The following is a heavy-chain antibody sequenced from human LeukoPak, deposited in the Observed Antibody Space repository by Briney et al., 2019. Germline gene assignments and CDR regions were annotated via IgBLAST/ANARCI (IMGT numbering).Heavy chain of an antibody. J-gene: IGHJ4*02. V-gene: IGHV3-23*01. D-gene: IGHD3-22*01. CDR2: ISGSGGTT. Sequence: GGSLRLSCAASGFTFNTYAMTWVRQAPGKGLEWVSVISGSGGTTYYADSVKGRFTISRDNSKNTLVLQLNSLRAEDTAVYYCAKDPTDFDSSGQTYFDYWGQGTLVTVSS. CDR1: GFTFNTYA. CDR3: AKDPTDFDSSGQTYFDY.